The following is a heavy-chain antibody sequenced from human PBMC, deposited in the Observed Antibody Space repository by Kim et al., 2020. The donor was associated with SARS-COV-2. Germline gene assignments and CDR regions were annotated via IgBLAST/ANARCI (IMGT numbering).Heavy chain of an antibody. CDR2: INPSGGST. CDR3: ARGHISYSSSWYLYYYYGMDV. CDR1: GYTFTSYY. Sequence: ASVKVSCKASGYTFTSYYMHWVRQAPGQGLEWMGIINPSGGSTSYAQKFQGRVTMTRDTSTSTVYMELSSLRSEDTAVYYCARGHISYSSSWYLYYYYGMDVWGQGTTVTVSS. V-gene: IGHV1-46*01. D-gene: IGHD6-13*01. J-gene: IGHJ6*02.